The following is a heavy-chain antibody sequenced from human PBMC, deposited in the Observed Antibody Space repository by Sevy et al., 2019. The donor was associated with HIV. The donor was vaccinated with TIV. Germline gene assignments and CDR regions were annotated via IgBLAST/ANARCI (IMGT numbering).Heavy chain of an antibody. Sequence: GESLKISCAASGFTFSSYAMSWVRQAPGKGLEWVSAISGSGGSTYYADSVKGRFTISRDNSKNTLYLQMNSLRAEDTAVYYCAKGGSGWPNYYYYYYMDVWGKGTTVTVSS. CDR2: ISGSGGST. CDR1: GFTFSSYA. J-gene: IGHJ6*03. D-gene: IGHD6-19*01. V-gene: IGHV3-23*01. CDR3: AKGGSGWPNYYYYYYMDV.